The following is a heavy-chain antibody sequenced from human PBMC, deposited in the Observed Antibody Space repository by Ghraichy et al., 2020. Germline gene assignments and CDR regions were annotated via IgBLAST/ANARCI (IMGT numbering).Heavy chain of an antibody. J-gene: IGHJ4*02. CDR1: GGYFSGHY. CDR3: ARGGLMVYARSRYFDY. D-gene: IGHD2-8*01. V-gene: IGHV4-34*01. CDR2: INHSGST. Sequence: SQTLSLTCAVYGGYFSGHYWSWIRQPSGKGLEWIGEINHSGSTNYNPSLKSRVTISVDTSKNQFSLKMSSVTAADTAVYYCARGGLMVYARSRYFDYWGQGTLVTVSS.